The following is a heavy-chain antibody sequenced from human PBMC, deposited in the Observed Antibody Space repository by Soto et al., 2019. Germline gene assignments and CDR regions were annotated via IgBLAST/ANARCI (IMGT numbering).Heavy chain of an antibody. V-gene: IGHV3-15*01. Sequence: PGGSLRLSCAASGFTFSNAWMSWVRQAPGKGLEWVGRIKSKTDGGTTDYAAPVKGRFTISRDDSKNTLYLQMNSLKTEDTAVYYCTTDRIMITFGGVIVSDYWGQGTLVTVSS. J-gene: IGHJ4*02. CDR2: IKSKTDGGTT. CDR3: TTDRIMITFGGVIVSDY. CDR1: GFTFSNAW. D-gene: IGHD3-16*02.